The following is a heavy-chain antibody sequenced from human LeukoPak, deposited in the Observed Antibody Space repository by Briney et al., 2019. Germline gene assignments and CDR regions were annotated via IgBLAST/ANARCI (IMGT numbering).Heavy chain of an antibody. CDR2: IGTSDPGT. J-gene: IGHJ6*02. V-gene: IGHV3-23*01. Sequence: GGSLRLSCVASGFSLSGYAMSWVRQAPGKGLEWVSHIGTSDPGTFYADSVKGRFTISRDNSENTLYLQMNSLRDEDTAVYYCGRKDLKTPMVLLDVWGQGTTFIVSS. CDR1: GFSLSGYA. CDR3: GRKDLKTPMVLLDV. D-gene: IGHD5-18*01.